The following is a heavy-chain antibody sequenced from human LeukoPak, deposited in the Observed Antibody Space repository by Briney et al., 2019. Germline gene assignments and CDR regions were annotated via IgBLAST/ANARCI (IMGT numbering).Heavy chain of an antibody. D-gene: IGHD3-16*01. V-gene: IGHV3-33*08. CDR3: ASLDQIGGLDY. CDR2: IWYDGSNK. Sequence: LAGGSLRLSCAASGFTFSSYGMHWVRQAPGKGLEWVAVIWYDGSNKYYADSVKGRFTISRDNSKNTLYLQMNSLRAKDTAVYYCASLDQIGGLDYWGQGTLVTVSS. CDR1: GFTFSSYG. J-gene: IGHJ4*02.